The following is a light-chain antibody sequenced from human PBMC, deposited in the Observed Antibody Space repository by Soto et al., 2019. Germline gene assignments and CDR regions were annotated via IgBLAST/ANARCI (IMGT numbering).Light chain of an antibody. J-gene: IGKJ5*01. V-gene: IGKV3D-20*02. CDR3: QQRSNWIT. Sequence: EIVLTQSPGTLSLSPGERATLSCRASQSVSSSYLAWYQQKPGQAPRLLIYGASSGATGIPDRFSGSGSGTDFTLTISRLEPEDFAVYYCQQRSNWITVGQGTRLEIK. CDR2: GAS. CDR1: QSVSSSY.